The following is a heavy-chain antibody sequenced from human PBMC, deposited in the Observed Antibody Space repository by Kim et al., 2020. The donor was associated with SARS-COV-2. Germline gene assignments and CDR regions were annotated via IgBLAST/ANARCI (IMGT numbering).Heavy chain of an antibody. CDR3: AKADEVAATLYYYYYGMDV. CDR2: ISYDGSNK. D-gene: IGHD2-15*01. CDR1: GFTFSSYG. J-gene: IGHJ6*02. Sequence: GGSLRLSCAASGFTFSSYGMHWVRQAPGKGLEWVAVISYDGSNKYYADSVKGRFTISRDNSKNTLYLQMNSLRAEDTAVYYCAKADEVAATLYYYYYGMDVWGQGTTVTVSS. V-gene: IGHV3-30*18.